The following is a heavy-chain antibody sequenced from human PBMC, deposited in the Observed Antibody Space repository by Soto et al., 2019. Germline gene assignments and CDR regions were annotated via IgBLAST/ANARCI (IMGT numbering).Heavy chain of an antibody. CDR3: AKDRGYGYPYDH. CDR1: GYTFLNYG. J-gene: IGHJ4*02. V-gene: IGHV1-18*01. Sequence: QVQLVQSGPEVKKPGASVKVSCKASGYTFLNYGINWIRQAPGQGLEWMGGIQTDTGHPNVAQKFRDRVTMTTDTSTGTSYMEMRILRSGDTATYYCAKDRGYGYPYDHWGQGTLVTVSS. CDR2: IQTDTGHP. D-gene: IGHD2-21*01.